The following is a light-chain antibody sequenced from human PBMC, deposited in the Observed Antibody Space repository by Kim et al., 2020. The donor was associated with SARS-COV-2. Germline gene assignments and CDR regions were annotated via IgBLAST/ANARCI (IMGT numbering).Light chain of an antibody. Sequence: ALGQTVRITCQGDSLSTYYTTWFQQKPGQAPIVVFYGKNNRPSGIPDRFSGSSSENTASLTITATQAGDEADYYCNSRDNNDNVLFGGGTQLTVL. CDR1: SLSTYY. CDR3: NSRDNNDNVL. CDR2: GKN. J-gene: IGLJ2*01. V-gene: IGLV3-19*01.